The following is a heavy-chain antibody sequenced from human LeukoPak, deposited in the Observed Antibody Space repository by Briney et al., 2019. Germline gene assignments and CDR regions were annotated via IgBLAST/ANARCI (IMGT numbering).Heavy chain of an antibody. CDR1: GGTFSSYA. D-gene: IGHD3-3*01. V-gene: IGHV1-69*13. Sequence: GASVKVSCKASGGTFSSYAISWVRQAPGQGLEWMGGIIPIFGTANYAQKFQGRVTITADESTSTAYMELSSLRSDDTAVYYCARDLWYDFPTLDDAKTPLRYNWFDPWGQGTLVTVSS. J-gene: IGHJ5*02. CDR2: IIPIFGTA. CDR3: ARDLWYDFPTLDDAKTPLRYNWFDP.